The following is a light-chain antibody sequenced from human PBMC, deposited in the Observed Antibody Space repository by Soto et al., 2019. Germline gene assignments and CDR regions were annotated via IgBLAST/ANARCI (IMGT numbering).Light chain of an antibody. CDR1: QSLLHRNGYKY. CDR2: LVS. V-gene: IGKV2-28*01. J-gene: IGKJ4*02. Sequence: DLVMTQSPLALLVTPGESASIACRSSQSLLHRNGYKYLDWYLQKPGQSPQLLIYLVSNRASGVPDRFSGSASGTDFTLKISRVQAEDVVVYYCMQSLQTPLTFGGGTKVEIK. CDR3: MQSLQTPLT.